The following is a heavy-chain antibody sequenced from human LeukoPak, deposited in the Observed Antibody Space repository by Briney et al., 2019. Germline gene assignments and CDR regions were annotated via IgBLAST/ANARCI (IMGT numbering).Heavy chain of an antibody. CDR1: GFIFSNYW. D-gene: IGHD2-2*01. CDR3: ARTSGTKLLRY. V-gene: IGHV3-7*01. Sequence: PGGSLRLSCAGSGFIFSNYWVTWIRQAPGKGLEWVGNIKQDGSERYYVDSVKGRFTISRDNARNSAYLQMDNLRAEDTAVYYCARTSGTKLLRYWGQGTLATVSS. J-gene: IGHJ4*02. CDR2: IKQDGSER.